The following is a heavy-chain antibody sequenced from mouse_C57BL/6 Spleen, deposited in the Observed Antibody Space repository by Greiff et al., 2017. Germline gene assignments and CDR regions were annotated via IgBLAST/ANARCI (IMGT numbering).Heavy chain of an antibody. D-gene: IGHD1-1*01. CDR3: ARTYYDGRSDHYAMDY. CDR2: INPNNGGT. CDR1: GYTFTDYY. Sequence: EVQLQQSGPELVKPGASVKISCKASGYTFTDYYMNWVKQSHGKSLEWIGDINPNNGGTSYTQKFKGKATLTVDKSSSTAYMELRSLTSEDSAVYYCARTYYDGRSDHYAMDYWGQGTSVTVSS. V-gene: IGHV1-26*01. J-gene: IGHJ4*01.